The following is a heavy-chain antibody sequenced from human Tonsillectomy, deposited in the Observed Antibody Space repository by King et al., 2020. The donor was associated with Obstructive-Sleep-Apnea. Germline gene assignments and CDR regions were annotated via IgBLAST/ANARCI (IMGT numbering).Heavy chain of an antibody. CDR1: GFTFTSYS. V-gene: IGHV3-30-3*01. D-gene: IGHD3-10*01. J-gene: IGHJ4*02. CDR3: ARGTEYFGSGSLGY. Sequence: VQLVESGGGVVQPGRSLGLSCAASGFTFTSYSLYWVLQAPGKGLEWVTVISYDGTNKYYADSVKGRFTISRDNSKNTLYLQINSLRDEDTAVYYCARGTEYFGSGSLGYWGQGTLVTVSS. CDR2: ISYDGTNK.